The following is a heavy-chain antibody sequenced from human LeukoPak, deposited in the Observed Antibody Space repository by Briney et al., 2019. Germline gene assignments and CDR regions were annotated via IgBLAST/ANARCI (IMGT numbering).Heavy chain of an antibody. CDR2: IYYTGST. V-gene: IGHV4-59*01. CDR3: ARGPHYYSYYGLDV. Sequence: SETLSLTCTVSAGSISIYYWSWIRRPPGKGLEWIGSIYYTGSTNYNPSLESRVTMSVDTSKNQFSLKLSSLTAADTAAYFCARGPHYYSYYGLDVWGQGTTVTVSS. CDR1: AGSISIYY. J-gene: IGHJ6*02.